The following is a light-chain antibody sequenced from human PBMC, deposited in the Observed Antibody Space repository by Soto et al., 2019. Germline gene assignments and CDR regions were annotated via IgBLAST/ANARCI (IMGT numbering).Light chain of an antibody. V-gene: IGKV1-12*01. CDR2: AAS. CDR1: QGISSW. CDR3: QQYGSSPIT. Sequence: DIQMTQSPSSVSASVGDRFTITCRASQGISSWLAWYHQKPGKAPKLLIYAASSLQSGVPSRFSGSGSGTDFTLTISRLEPEDFAVYYCQQYGSSPITFGQGTRLEIK. J-gene: IGKJ5*01.